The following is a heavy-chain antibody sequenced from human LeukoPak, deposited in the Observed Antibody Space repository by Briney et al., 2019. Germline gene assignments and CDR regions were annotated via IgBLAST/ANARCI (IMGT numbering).Heavy chain of an antibody. Sequence: PGGSLRLSCAASGFTFSSYAMHWVRQAPGKGLEWVAVISYDGSNKYYADSVKGRFTISRDNSKNTLYLQMNSLRAEDTAVYYCAREGRYCSSTSCYSSFDYWGQGTLVTVSS. CDR3: AREGRYCSSTSCYSSFDY. CDR2: ISYDGSNK. J-gene: IGHJ4*02. V-gene: IGHV3-30-3*01. CDR1: GFTFSSYA. D-gene: IGHD2-2*01.